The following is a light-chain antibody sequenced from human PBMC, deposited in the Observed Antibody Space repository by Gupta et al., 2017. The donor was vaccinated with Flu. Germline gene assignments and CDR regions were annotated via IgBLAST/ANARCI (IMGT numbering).Light chain of an antibody. Sequence: GTLFLSPGERATRSCRASKKIRDNYIDWFQQKPGQAPRLLMYGASTRATGIPDRFSGSGYGADFTLTISRREPEDFAVYFCQQESDLFYTVGQGTKLAIK. CDR3: QQESDLFYT. J-gene: IGKJ2*01. CDR2: GAS. V-gene: IGKV3-20*01. CDR1: KKIRDNY.